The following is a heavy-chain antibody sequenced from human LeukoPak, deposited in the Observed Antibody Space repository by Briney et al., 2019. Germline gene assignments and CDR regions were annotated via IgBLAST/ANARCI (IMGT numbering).Heavy chain of an antibody. Sequence: GGSLRLSCAASGFTFSSYGMHWVRQAPGKGLEWVAVISYDGSNKYYADSVKGRFTISRDNSKNTLYLQMNSLRAEDTAVYYCAKDRVSGYYDSSGYVYYYGMDVWGQGTTVTVSS. J-gene: IGHJ6*02. CDR1: GFTFSSYG. V-gene: IGHV3-30*18. CDR2: ISYDGSNK. CDR3: AKDRVSGYYDSSGYVYYYGMDV. D-gene: IGHD3-22*01.